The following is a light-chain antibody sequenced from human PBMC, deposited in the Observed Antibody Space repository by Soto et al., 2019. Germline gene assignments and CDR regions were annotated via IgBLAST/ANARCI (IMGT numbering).Light chain of an antibody. Sequence: QCVLTQPRSGSGSPGQSVAISCTGTSTDVGGYNYVSWYQQHPGKVPKLMLYDVSKRPSGVPDRFSGSKSGNTASLTISGLQAEDEADYYCCSYAGRDTLYVFGSGTKVTVL. CDR2: DVS. V-gene: IGLV2-11*01. CDR3: CSYAGRDTLYV. J-gene: IGLJ1*01. CDR1: STDVGGYNY.